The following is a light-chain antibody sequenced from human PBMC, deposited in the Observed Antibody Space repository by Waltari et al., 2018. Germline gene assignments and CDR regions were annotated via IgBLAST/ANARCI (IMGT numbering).Light chain of an antibody. CDR1: QSISSW. J-gene: IGKJ1*01. CDR3: QQYNSYWT. CDR2: QAS. Sequence: DLQMTQSPSTLSASVGDRVTITCRASQSISSWLAWYQQKPGKGPKLLIYQASSLESGVPSRFSGSGSGTEFTLTISSLQPDDFATYYCQQYNSYWTFGQGTKVEIK. V-gene: IGKV1-5*03.